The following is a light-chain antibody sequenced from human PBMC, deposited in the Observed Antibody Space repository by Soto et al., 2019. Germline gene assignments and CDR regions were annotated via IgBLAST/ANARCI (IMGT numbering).Light chain of an antibody. CDR1: QSVSSN. CDR3: QQYNNWPLFT. J-gene: IGKJ3*01. CDR2: GAS. V-gene: IGKV3-15*01. Sequence: ERVQTPSPVTPSVSTGERATLSCRASQSVSSNLAWYQQQPGQAPRLLIYGASTRATGIPARFSGSGSGTDFTLTITSLQSEDFAVYFCQQYNNWPLFTFGPGTKVDIK.